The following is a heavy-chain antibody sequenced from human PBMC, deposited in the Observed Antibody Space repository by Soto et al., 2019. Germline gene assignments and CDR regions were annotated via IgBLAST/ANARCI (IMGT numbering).Heavy chain of an antibody. J-gene: IGHJ5*02. CDR1: GFNFSSYR. Sequence: GGSLRLSCTASGFNFSSYRLHWVRQAPGKGPEWVALISHDGSDEYYADSVRGRFTISRDNSRNRLYLQMHSLTIGDTAVHYCARENRDSFDLWGQGTLVTVSS. CDR2: ISHDGSDE. V-gene: IGHV3-30*13. CDR3: ARENRDSFDL.